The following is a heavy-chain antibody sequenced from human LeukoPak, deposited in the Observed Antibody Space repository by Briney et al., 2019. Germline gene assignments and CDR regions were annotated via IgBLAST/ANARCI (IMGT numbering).Heavy chain of an antibody. CDR1: GYTFTAYY. Sequence: ASVNVSCKASGYTFTAYYVHWVRQAPGQGPEWMGWIHPNSGGTKYAQNFQGRVTMTRDTSITTAYMERRSLRSDDTAVYYCARGDIYCDNWGQGT. CDR2: IHPNSGGT. D-gene: IGHD2-15*01. V-gene: IGHV1-2*02. J-gene: IGHJ4*02. CDR3: ARGDIYCDN.